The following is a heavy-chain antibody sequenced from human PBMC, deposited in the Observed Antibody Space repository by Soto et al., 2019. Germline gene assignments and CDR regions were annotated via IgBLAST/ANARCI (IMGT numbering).Heavy chain of an antibody. J-gene: IGHJ6*02. CDR2: ISYDGSNK. Sequence: ESGGGVVQPGRSLRLSCAASGFTFSSYAMHWVRQAPGKGLEWVAVISYDGSNKYYADSVKGRFTISRDNSKNTLYLQMNSLRAEDTAVYYCARGDSSGWGHYYYGMDVWGQGTTVTVSS. CDR1: GFTFSSYA. V-gene: IGHV3-30-3*01. CDR3: ARGDSSGWGHYYYGMDV. D-gene: IGHD6-19*01.